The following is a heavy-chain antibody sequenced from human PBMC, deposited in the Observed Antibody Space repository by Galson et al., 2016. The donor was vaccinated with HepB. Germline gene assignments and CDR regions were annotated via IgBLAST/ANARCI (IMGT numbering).Heavy chain of an antibody. CDR1: GFTFSYYA. J-gene: IGHJ4*02. V-gene: IGHV3-30*18. CDR3: AKETGNYYDITGYLDY. CDR2: ISYDGSDK. D-gene: IGHD3-22*01. Sequence: SLRLSCAGSGFTFSYYAMHWARQAPGKGLEWVAFISYDGSDKYYGDTVKGRFTISRDNSKNTVYLQMNSLRAEDTAIYYCAKETGNYYDITGYLDYWGQGSLVTVSS.